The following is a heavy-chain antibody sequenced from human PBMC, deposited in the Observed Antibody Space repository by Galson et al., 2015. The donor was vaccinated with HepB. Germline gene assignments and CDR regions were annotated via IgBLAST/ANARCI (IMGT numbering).Heavy chain of an antibody. Sequence: SLRLSCAASGFTFSSYGMHWVRQAPGKGLEWVAVIWYDGSNKYYADSVKGRFTISRDNSKNTLYLQMNSLRAEDTAVYYCARDRGYSYGYGPTGYYGMDVWGQGTTVTVSS. J-gene: IGHJ6*02. CDR2: IWYDGSNK. CDR3: ARDRGYSYGYGPTGYYGMDV. V-gene: IGHV3-33*01. CDR1: GFTFSSYG. D-gene: IGHD5-18*01.